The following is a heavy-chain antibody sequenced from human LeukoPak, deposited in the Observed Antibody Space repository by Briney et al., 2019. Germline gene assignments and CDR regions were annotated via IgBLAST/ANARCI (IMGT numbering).Heavy chain of an antibody. V-gene: IGHV3-23*01. CDR1: GFTFSSYA. D-gene: IGHD3-22*01. CDR3: AKVHDLYYYDSSGYYFLDY. Sequence: PGGSLRLSCAASGFTFSSYAMSWVRQAPGKGLEWVSAISGSGGSTYYADSVKGRFTISRDNSKNTLYLQMNSLRAEDTAVYYCAKVHDLYYYDSSGYYFLDYWGQGTLVTVSS. J-gene: IGHJ4*02. CDR2: ISGSGGST.